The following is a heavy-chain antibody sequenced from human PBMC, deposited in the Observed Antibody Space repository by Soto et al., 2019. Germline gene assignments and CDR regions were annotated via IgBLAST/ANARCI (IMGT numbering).Heavy chain of an antibody. Sequence: QVQLVESGGGVVQSGKSLRLSCAASGFTFNTYVMHWVRQAPGKGLEWLAFVSSAGGSKYYADSVTGRFTISRDNSQNTLHLQMNSLGPEDTAGYYCARGGGYSGYDPLDYWGQGTLVTVSS. D-gene: IGHD5-12*01. CDR3: ARGGGYSGYDPLDY. CDR2: VSSAGGSK. CDR1: GFTFNTYV. J-gene: IGHJ4*02. V-gene: IGHV3-30-3*01.